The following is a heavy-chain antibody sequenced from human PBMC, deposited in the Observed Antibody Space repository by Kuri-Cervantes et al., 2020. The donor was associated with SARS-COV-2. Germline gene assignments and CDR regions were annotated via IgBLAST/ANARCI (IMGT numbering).Heavy chain of an antibody. Sequence: SVKVSYKASGGTFSSYAISWVRQAPGQGLEWTGRIIPILGIENYAQKFKGSVTITADKSTSTSSMELSSLRSEDTAVYYCASVPTRGYYLLWGQGTLVTVSS. CDR3: ASVPTRGYYLL. CDR2: IIPILGIE. CDR1: GGTFSSYA. J-gene: IGHJ4*02. V-gene: IGHV1-69*04. D-gene: IGHD3-22*01.